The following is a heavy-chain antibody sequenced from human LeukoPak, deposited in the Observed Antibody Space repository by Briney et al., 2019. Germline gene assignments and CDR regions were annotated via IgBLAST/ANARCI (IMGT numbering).Heavy chain of an antibody. D-gene: IGHD2-2*02. CDR2: INSDGSST. Sequence: GGSLRLSCAASAFTFSSYGMHWVRQAPGKGLVWVSLINSDGSSTSYADSVKGRFTISRDNAKNTLYLQMNSLRAEDTAVYYCARDRGYCSSTSCYRFRFDPWGQGTLVTVSS. V-gene: IGHV3-74*01. CDR3: ARDRGYCSSTSCYRFRFDP. J-gene: IGHJ5*02. CDR1: AFTFSSYG.